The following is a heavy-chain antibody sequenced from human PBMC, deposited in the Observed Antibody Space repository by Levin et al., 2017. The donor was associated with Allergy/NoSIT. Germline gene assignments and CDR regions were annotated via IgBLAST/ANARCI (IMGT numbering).Heavy chain of an antibody. Sequence: SETLSLTCAVYGGSFSGYYWSWIRQPPGKGLEWVGEINHSGSTKYNPSLNSRVTISVDTSKNQFSLKLSSVTAADTAVYYCARERDSSSSAFDIWGQGTLVTVSS. J-gene: IGHJ3*02. CDR1: GGSFSGYY. D-gene: IGHD6-13*01. V-gene: IGHV4-34*01. CDR3: ARERDSSSSAFDI. CDR2: INHSGST.